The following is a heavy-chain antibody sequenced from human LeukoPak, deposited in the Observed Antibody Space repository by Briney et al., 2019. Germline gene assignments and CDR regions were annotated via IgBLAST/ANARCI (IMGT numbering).Heavy chain of an antibody. J-gene: IGHJ4*02. CDR2: IHPGDSEA. CDR1: GYRFTNYY. Sequence: GESLKISSKGSGYRFTNYYIAWVRQMPDKGLEWMGIIHPGDSEARYRPSFQGQVTMSVDKSITTAYLQWNNLKPSDTATYYCARDRGTNFLDYWGQGTPVTV. V-gene: IGHV5-51*01. CDR3: ARDRGTNFLDY. D-gene: IGHD1/OR15-1a*01.